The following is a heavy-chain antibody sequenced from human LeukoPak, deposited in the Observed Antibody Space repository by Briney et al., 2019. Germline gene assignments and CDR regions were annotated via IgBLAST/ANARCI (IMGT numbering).Heavy chain of an antibody. CDR2: ITAYNGNT. D-gene: IGHD1-1*01. Sequence: ASVKVSCKASGYTFTSYGISWVRQAPGQGLEWMGWITAYNGNTNYAQKFQGRVTMTTDTSTSTAYMELRSLSSDDTAVYYCARGGTTGTTSPLRAFDIWGQGTMVTVSS. V-gene: IGHV1-18*01. CDR1: GYTFTSYG. CDR3: ARGGTTGTTSPLRAFDI. J-gene: IGHJ3*02.